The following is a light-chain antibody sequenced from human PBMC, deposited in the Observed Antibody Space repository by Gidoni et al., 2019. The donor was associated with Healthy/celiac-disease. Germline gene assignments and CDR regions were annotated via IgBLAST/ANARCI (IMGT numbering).Light chain of an antibody. CDR2: AAS. CDR3: QQSYSTPFT. V-gene: IGKV1-39*01. Sequence: DIQMTQSPSSLSASVGDRVTITCRSSQSISSYLNWYQQKPGKAPKLLIYAASSLKSGVPSRFSGSGSGTDFTLTISSLQPEDFATYYCQQSYSTPFTFXPXTKVDIK. J-gene: IGKJ3*01. CDR1: QSISSY.